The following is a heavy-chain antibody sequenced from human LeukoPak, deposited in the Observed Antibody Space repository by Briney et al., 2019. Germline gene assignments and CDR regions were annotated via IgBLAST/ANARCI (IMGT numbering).Heavy chain of an antibody. V-gene: IGHV4-39*07. J-gene: IGHJ4*02. CDR1: GGSISSSSYY. CDR3: ARDRTGIAAAGYYFDY. D-gene: IGHD6-13*01. CDR2: IYYSGST. Sequence: SETLSLTCTVSGGSISSSSYYWGWIRQPPGTGLEWIGSIYYSGSTYYNPSLKSRVTISVDTSKNQFSLKLSSVTAADTAVYYCARDRTGIAAAGYYFDYWGQGTLVTVSS.